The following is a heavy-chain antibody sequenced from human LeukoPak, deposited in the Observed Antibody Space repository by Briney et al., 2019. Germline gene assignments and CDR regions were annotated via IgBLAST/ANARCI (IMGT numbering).Heavy chain of an antibody. Sequence: GESLKISCKGSGYSFTSYWIGWVRQMPGKGLEWMGIIYPGDSDTRYSPSFQGQVTISADKSISTAYLQWSSLKASDTAMYYCASNGCSSGWGGRAFDIWGQGTMVTVSS. D-gene: IGHD6-19*01. V-gene: IGHV5-51*01. CDR2: IYPGDSDT. CDR1: GYSFTSYW. J-gene: IGHJ3*02. CDR3: ASNGCSSGWGGRAFDI.